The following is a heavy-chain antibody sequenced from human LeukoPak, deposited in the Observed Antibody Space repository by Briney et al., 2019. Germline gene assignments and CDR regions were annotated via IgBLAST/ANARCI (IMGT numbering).Heavy chain of an antibody. Sequence: GGSLRLSCAASGFTFSGHYMDWVRQAPGKGLEWVGRTRNKANSYTTEYAASVKGRFTISRDDSKNSLYLQMNSLKTEDTAVYYCAREAVAGFNWFDPWGQGTLVTVSS. D-gene: IGHD6-19*01. CDR2: TRNKANSYTT. CDR1: GFTFSGHY. J-gene: IGHJ5*02. CDR3: AREAVAGFNWFDP. V-gene: IGHV3-72*01.